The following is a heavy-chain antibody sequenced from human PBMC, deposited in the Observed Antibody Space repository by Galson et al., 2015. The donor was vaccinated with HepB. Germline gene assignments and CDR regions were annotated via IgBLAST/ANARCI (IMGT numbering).Heavy chain of an antibody. CDR2: IWYDGSNK. CDR1: GFTFSSYG. V-gene: IGHV3-33*01. Sequence: SLRLSCAASGFTFSSYGMHWVRQAPGKGLEWVAVIWYDGSNKYYADSVKGRFTISRDNSKNTLYLQMNSLRAEDTAVYYCARDNHSPRRLIAAAGTGDNWFDPWGQGTLVTVSS. CDR3: ARDNHSPRRLIAAAGTGDNWFDP. J-gene: IGHJ5*02. D-gene: IGHD6-13*01.